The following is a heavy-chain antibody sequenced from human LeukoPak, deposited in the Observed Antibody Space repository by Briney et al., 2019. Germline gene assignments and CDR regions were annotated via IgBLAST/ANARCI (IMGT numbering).Heavy chain of an antibody. D-gene: IGHD5-18*01. CDR3: ARGGSDTAMAHDY. CDR2: INRDGSRT. V-gene: IGHV3-74*01. CDR1: GFTFSNHW. J-gene: IGHJ4*02. Sequence: GGSLGLPFAASGFTFSNHWLHWVRKAPGKGLMWFSRINRDGSRTDYADSVKGRFTISRDDAKNTLYLQVNSLRAEDTAVYFCARGGSDTAMAHDYWGQGTLVTVSS.